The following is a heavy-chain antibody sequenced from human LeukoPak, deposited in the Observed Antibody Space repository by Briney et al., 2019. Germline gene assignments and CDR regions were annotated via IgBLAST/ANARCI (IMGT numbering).Heavy chain of an antibody. J-gene: IGHJ4*02. Sequence: KAGGSLRLSCAASGFTLSDYHMTWIRQAPGKGLEWVSYISGSSIYTRYADSVKGRFTISGDNAKNSLYLQMNSLRAEDTALYYCVRDISGYYFDYWGQGTLVTVSS. D-gene: IGHD3-22*01. CDR3: VRDISGYYFDY. CDR2: ISGSSIYT. CDR1: GFTLSDYH. V-gene: IGHV3-11*05.